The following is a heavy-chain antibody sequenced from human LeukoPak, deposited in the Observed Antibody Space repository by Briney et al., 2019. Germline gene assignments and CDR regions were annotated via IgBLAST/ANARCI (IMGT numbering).Heavy chain of an antibody. CDR1: GFTFTSYP. D-gene: IGHD3/OR15-3a*01. CDR2: IASDGFMA. J-gene: IGHJ5*02. V-gene: IGHV3-23*01. CDR3: AKDLFLFFGDT. Sequence: GGSLRLSCAASGFTFTSYPMNWVRQAPGKGLEWVATIASDGFMAYYADSLKGRFVISRDNSQQTIYLQMNSLRADDTAVYYCAKDLFLFFGDTRGQGTLVTVSS.